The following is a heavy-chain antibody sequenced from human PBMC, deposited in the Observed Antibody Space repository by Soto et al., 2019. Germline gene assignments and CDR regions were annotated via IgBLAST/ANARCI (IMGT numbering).Heavy chain of an antibody. CDR3: ARDGDPGSSFWSGPLGGGRFDP. V-gene: IGHV1-69*12. CDR2: IVPLFGTA. D-gene: IGHD3-3*01. Sequence: QVQLVQSGAEVKEPGSSVNVSCKTSGGTFGNTAVTWVRQVPGQGLEWIGGIVPLFGTANYAQKFRGRVMITAGESTSTAYMDLSSLRSDDTAIYYCARDGDPGSSFWSGPLGGGRFDPWGQGTLVTVSS. CDR1: GGTFGNTA. J-gene: IGHJ5*02.